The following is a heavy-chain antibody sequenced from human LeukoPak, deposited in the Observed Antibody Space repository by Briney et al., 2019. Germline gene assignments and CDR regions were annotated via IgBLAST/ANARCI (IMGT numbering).Heavy chain of an antibody. CDR3: VSGSDTSGYYFY. CDR1: GFTFSSYA. CDR2: ISGSGGST. J-gene: IGHJ4*02. Sequence: GESLRLSCAASGFTFSSYAMSWVRQAPGKGLEWVSAISGSGGSTYYADSVKGRFTISRDNSKNTLYLQMNSLRAEDTAVYYCVSGSDTSGYYFYWGQGTLVTVSS. V-gene: IGHV3-23*01. D-gene: IGHD3-22*01.